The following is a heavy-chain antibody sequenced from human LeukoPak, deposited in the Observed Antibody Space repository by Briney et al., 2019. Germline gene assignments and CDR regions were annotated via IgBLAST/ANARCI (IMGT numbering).Heavy chain of an antibody. V-gene: IGHV3-30-3*01. CDR1: GFTFSSYA. Sequence: GGSLRLSCAASGFTFSSYAMHWVRQAPGKGLEWVAVISYDGSNKYYADSVKGRFTISRDNSKNTLYLQMNSLRAEDTAVYYCARVGGPYSSGWLFYFDYWGQGTLVTVSS. CDR2: ISYDGSNK. D-gene: IGHD6-19*01. J-gene: IGHJ4*02. CDR3: ARVGGPYSSGWLFYFDY.